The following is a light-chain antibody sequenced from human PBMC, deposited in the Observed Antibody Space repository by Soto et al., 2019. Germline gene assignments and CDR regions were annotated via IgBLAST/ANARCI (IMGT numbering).Light chain of an antibody. V-gene: IGLV1-40*01. CDR1: SSNIGAGYD. Sequence: QLVLTQPPSVSGAPGQRVTISCTGSSSNIGAGYDVHWYQQLPGTAPKLLIYGNSKRPSGVPDRFSGSKSGTSASLAITGLQAEDEADYYCQSYDSSLRGLVFGGGTQLTVL. J-gene: IGLJ2*01. CDR2: GNS. CDR3: QSYDSSLRGLV.